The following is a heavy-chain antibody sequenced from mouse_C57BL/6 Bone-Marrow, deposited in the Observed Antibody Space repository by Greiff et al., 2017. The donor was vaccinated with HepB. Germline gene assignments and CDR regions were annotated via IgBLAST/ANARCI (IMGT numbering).Heavy chain of an antibody. V-gene: IGHV5-16*01. CDR1: GFTFSDYY. J-gene: IGHJ4*01. Sequence: EVQLVESEGGLVQPGSSMKLSCTASGFTFSDYYMAWVRQVPEKGLEWVANINYDGSSTYYLDSLKSRFIISRDNAKNILYLQMSSLKSEDTATYYCARDGGYYYAMDYWGQGTSVTVSS. CDR3: ARDGGYYYAMDY. CDR2: INYDGSST.